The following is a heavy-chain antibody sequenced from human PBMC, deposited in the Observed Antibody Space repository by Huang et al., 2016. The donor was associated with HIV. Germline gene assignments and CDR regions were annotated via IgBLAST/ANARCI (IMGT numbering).Heavy chain of an antibody. CDR1: GGSISSGGYT. J-gene: IGHJ3*02. CDR3: AREGFYDLWSAFRRAVDAFDT. Sequence: QVQLHESGPGLVKPSQTLYLTCTVSGGSISSGGYTYNWLRQPPGKGREWSGSGYYNGDTYCNPTFKSRVSISVEPSKTQCALKLSSMTAADTALYYCAREGFYDLWSAFRRAVDAFDTWGQGTKVTVSS. D-gene: IGHD3-3*01. CDR2: GYYNGDT. V-gene: IGHV4-30-4*08.